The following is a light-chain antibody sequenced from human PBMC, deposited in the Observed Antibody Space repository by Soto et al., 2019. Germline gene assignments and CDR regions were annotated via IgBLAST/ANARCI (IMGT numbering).Light chain of an antibody. CDR1: QSLLDSDDGNTY. CDR3: MQRLEFPFYT. V-gene: IGKV2-40*01. Sequence: DIVMTQTPLSLPVTPGEPASISCRSSQSLLDSDDGNTYLDWYLQKPGQSPQLLIYMVSYRASVVPDRFSGSGSGTDFTLKISRVEAEDVGVYYCMQRLEFPFYTFGQGTKLEIK. CDR2: MVS. J-gene: IGKJ2*01.